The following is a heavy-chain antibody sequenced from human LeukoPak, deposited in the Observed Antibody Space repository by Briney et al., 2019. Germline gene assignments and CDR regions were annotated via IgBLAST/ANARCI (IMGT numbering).Heavy chain of an antibody. CDR3: ARRRDSGSLQHFDY. D-gene: IGHD1-26*01. CDR1: GFTFSNYG. CDR2: IGDSGGST. Sequence: GGSLRLSCAASGFTFSNYGMSWVRQAPGKGLEWVSGIGDSGGSTYYADSVKGRFTISRDNSKNTLYLQMNSLRAEDTAVYYCARRRDSGSLQHFDYWGQGTLVTVSS. J-gene: IGHJ4*02. V-gene: IGHV3-23*01.